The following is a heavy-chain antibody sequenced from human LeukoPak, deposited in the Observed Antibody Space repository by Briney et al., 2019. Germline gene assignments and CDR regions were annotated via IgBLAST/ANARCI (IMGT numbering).Heavy chain of an antibody. Sequence: GGSLRLSCVASGFSFSSYPMNWVRQAPGKGLEWVSHINSDTNITPYTASVSGRFTISRDNAKNSLYLQMNSLRAEDTAVYYCARHYDSSGYYYFDYWGQGTLVTVSS. D-gene: IGHD3-22*01. V-gene: IGHV3-48*01. CDR2: INSDTNIT. CDR1: GFSFSSYP. J-gene: IGHJ4*02. CDR3: ARHYDSSGYYYFDY.